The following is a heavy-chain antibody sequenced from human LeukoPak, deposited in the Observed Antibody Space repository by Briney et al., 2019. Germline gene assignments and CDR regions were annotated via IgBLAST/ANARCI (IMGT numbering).Heavy chain of an antibody. Sequence: SGGSLRLSCEASGFTFSNYGMHWVRQAPGKGLVWVSHIKSDGRSTTYADSVKGRFTISRDNTKSTLYLQMNSLRADDTAVYYCVRDRVYGADFGSWGQGTLVTVSS. CDR3: VRDRVYGADFGS. CDR2: IKSDGRST. D-gene: IGHD4-17*01. V-gene: IGHV3-74*01. J-gene: IGHJ4*02. CDR1: GFTFSNYG.